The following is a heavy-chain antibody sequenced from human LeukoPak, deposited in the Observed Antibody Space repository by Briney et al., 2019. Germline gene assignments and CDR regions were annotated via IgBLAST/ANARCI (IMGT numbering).Heavy chain of an antibody. J-gene: IGHJ4*02. D-gene: IGHD2-15*01. V-gene: IGHV3-30*04. CDR2: ISYDGSNE. Sequence: GGSLRLSCAASGFTFSSYVMHWVRQAPGKGLEWVAIISYDGSNEYYADSVKGRFTISRDNSKNTLYLQMNSLRAADTAVYYCARTDCSGSSCYKIYYFDYWGQGTLVTVSS. CDR1: GFTFSSYV. CDR3: ARTDCSGSSCYKIYYFDY.